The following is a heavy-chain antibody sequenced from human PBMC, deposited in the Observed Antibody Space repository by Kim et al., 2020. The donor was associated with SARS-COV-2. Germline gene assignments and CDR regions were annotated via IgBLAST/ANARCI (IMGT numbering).Heavy chain of an antibody. J-gene: IGHJ6*01. CDR3: AKGGYYDILTGLYGMDV. D-gene: IGHD3-9*01. CDR1: GFTFDDYA. CDR2: ISWNSGSI. V-gene: IGHV3-9*01. Sequence: GGSLRLSCAASGFTFDDYAMHWVRQAPGKGLEWVSGISWNSGSIGYADSVKGRFTISRDNAKNSLYLQMNSLRAEDTALYYCAKGGYYDILTGLYGMDV.